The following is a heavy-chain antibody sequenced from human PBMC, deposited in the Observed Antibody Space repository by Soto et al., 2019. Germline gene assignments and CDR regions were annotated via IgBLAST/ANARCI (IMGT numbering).Heavy chain of an antibody. CDR3: AKDTGAWIYVAFDI. CDR2: INWNSGRI. J-gene: IGHJ3*02. CDR1: GFTFHDYA. D-gene: IGHD3-16*01. Sequence: EVQLVESGGGLVQPGRSLRLSCAASGFTFHDYAMHWVRQAPGKGLEWVSGINWNSGRIAYADSVKGRFTISRDNAKNSLYLQMNSLRAEDTALYYCAKDTGAWIYVAFDIWGQGTMVTVSS. V-gene: IGHV3-9*01.